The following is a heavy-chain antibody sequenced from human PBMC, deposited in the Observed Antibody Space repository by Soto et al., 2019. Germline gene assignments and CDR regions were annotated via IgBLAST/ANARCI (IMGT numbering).Heavy chain of an antibody. V-gene: IGHV1-18*01. CDR1: GYSFTSYG. Sequence: ASVKVSCKASGYSFTSYGISWGRQDTRQGLEWMGWISAYNGNTNYAQKLQGRVTMTTDTSTSTAYMELRSLRSDDTAVYYCASGIVLRYQKRLDAFDIWGQGTMVTVSS. CDR3: ASGIVLRYQKRLDAFDI. D-gene: IGHD3-9*01. CDR2: ISAYNGNT. J-gene: IGHJ3*02.